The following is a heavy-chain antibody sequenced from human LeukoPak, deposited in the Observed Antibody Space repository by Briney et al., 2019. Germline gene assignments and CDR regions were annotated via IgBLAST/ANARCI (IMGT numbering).Heavy chain of an antibody. D-gene: IGHD3-22*01. CDR2: IRSKAYGGTT. CDR1: GFTFGDYA. J-gene: IGHJ4*02. Sequence: GGSLRLSCTASGFTFGDYAMSWFRQAPGKGLEWVGFIRSKAYGGTTEYAASVKGRFTISRDDSKSIAYLQMNSLKTEDTAVYYCTRVDYYDSNGYVIDYWGQGTLVTVSS. V-gene: IGHV3-49*03. CDR3: TRVDYYDSNGYVIDY.